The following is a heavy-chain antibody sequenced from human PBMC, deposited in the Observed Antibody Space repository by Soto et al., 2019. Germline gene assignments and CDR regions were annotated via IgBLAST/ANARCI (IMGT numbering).Heavy chain of an antibody. CDR2: IIPIFGTA. D-gene: IGHD6-13*01. Sequence: GASVKVSCKASGGTFSSYAISWVRQAPGQGLEWMGGIIPIFGTANYAQKFQGRVTITADESTSTAYMELSSLRSEDTAVYYCAREQQLVAIFDYWGQGTLVTVSS. V-gene: IGHV1-69*13. CDR1: GGTFSSYA. J-gene: IGHJ4*02. CDR3: AREQQLVAIFDY.